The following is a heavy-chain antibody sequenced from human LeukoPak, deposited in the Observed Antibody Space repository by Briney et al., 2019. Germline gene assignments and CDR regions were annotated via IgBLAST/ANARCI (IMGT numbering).Heavy chain of an antibody. V-gene: IGHV1-18*01. D-gene: IGHD6-19*01. Sequence: ASVKVSCKTSGYTFATYSINWVRHAPGQGLEWMGGISGYSGSTNYAQKLQGRGTMTTDTATTTAYMELRSLKSDDTAVYYCARGHSSGRDYYFDTWGQGTLVTVSS. CDR3: ARGHSSGRDYYFDT. CDR2: ISGYSGST. CDR1: GYTFATYS. J-gene: IGHJ4*02.